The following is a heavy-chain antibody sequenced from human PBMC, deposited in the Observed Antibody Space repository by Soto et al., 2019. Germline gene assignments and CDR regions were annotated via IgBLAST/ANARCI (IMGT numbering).Heavy chain of an antibody. J-gene: IGHJ4*02. CDR1: GGTFVGFY. V-gene: IGHV4-34*01. Sequence: SETLCLPCAVDGGTFVGFYGSWIRQTPGTGLEWFGEINQSGGTNYNPSLKSRVTISVDTSNNQFSLKLSAVTAADTAVYYCARTYSSSWSAFDYWGQGTLVTVSS. CDR3: ARTYSSSWSAFDY. CDR2: INQSGGT. D-gene: IGHD6-13*01.